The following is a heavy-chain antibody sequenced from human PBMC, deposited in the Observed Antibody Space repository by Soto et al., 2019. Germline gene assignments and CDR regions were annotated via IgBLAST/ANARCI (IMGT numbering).Heavy chain of an antibody. CDR2: ISGSGTTK. Sequence: QVQLVESGGDLVEPGRSLTLSCAASGFTFGDYYMSWTRQAPGKGLEWVSYISGSGTTKYYAESLKGRFTISRDNDMNLVYLQMNSLRVDDTALYYCARRDCTSSSCRNFDLWGRGTLVTVSS. CDR1: GFTFGDYY. D-gene: IGHD2-2*01. J-gene: IGHJ4*02. CDR3: ARRDCTSSSCRNFDL. V-gene: IGHV3-11*01.